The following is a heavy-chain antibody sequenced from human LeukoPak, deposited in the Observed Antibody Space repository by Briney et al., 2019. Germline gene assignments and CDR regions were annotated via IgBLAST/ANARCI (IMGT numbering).Heavy chain of an antibody. D-gene: IGHD6-13*01. CDR3: ARGLATAAAH. Sequence: GGSLRLSCAASGFTFSRYSMNWVRQAPGKGLEWVSSIDSSSNYIYYADSVKGRFTISRDNAKNSVYLQMNSLRAEDTAMYYCARGLATAAAHWGQGTLVTVSS. V-gene: IGHV3-21*01. CDR2: IDSSSNYI. J-gene: IGHJ4*02. CDR1: GFTFSRYS.